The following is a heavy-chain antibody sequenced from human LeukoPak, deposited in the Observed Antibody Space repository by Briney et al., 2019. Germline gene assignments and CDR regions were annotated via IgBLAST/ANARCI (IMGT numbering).Heavy chain of an antibody. CDR3: ASSGGFDY. J-gene: IGHJ4*02. D-gene: IGHD6-19*01. CDR1: GDSIGSSSYY. CDR2: IFYSGST. V-gene: IGHV4-39*01. Sequence: SETLSLTCTVSGDSIGSSSYYWGWIRQPPGKGLEWIGSIFYSGSTYYNPSLKSRVTISVDTSKNQFSLKLSSVTAADTAVYYCASSGGFDYWGQGTLVTVSS.